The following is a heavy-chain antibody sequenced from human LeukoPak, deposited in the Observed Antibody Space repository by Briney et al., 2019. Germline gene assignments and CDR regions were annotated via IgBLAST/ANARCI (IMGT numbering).Heavy chain of an antibody. J-gene: IGHJ4*02. Sequence: PSETLSLTCAVYGGSFSGYYWSWIRQPPGKGLEWIGEINHSGSTNYNPSLKSRVTISVDTSKNQFSLKLSSVTAADTAVYYCAKGPHWLSPPVFDYWGQGTLVTVSS. CDR3: AKGPHWLSPPVFDY. CDR2: INHSGST. V-gene: IGHV4-34*01. CDR1: GGSFSGYY. D-gene: IGHD6-19*01.